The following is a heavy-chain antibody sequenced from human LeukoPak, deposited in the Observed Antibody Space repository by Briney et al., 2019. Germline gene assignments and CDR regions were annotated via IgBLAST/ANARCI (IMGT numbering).Heavy chain of an antibody. CDR3: ARDLGDSSGHNDAFDI. CDR1: GFTFSDYY. Sequence: GGSLRLSCAASGFTFSDYYMSWIRQAPGKGLEWVSYISSSSSTIYYADSVKGRFTISRDNAKNSLYLQMNSLRAEDTAVYYCARDLGDSSGHNDAFDIWGQGTMVTVSS. J-gene: IGHJ3*02. D-gene: IGHD6-19*01. CDR2: ISSSSSTI. V-gene: IGHV3-11*04.